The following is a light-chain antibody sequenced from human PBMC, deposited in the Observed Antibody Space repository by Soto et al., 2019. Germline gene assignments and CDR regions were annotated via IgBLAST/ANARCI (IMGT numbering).Light chain of an antibody. CDR1: QTVSSY. CDR2: GAS. J-gene: IGKJ5*01. Sequence: EIAMTQSPATLSVSPGETATLSCRASQTVSSYLAWYQQKPGQAPRLLIYGASTRATGIPARFIGSGSGTEFTLTISGLQSEDFAVYYGQQYNDWPLFTFGQGTRL. V-gene: IGKV3-15*01. CDR3: QQYNDWPLFT.